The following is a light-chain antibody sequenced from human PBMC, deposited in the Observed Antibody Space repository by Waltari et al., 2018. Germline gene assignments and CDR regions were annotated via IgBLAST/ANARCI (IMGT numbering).Light chain of an antibody. V-gene: IGKV1-39*01. CDR1: QSISSY. J-gene: IGKJ4*01. CDR3: QQSFSTPLT. Sequence: DIQMTQSPSSLSAYLGDSVPITCRASQSISSYLNWYQQKPGVAPKLLIYAASSLRNGVPSRFSGSGSGTDFSLTISSLQPEDFATYYCQQSFSTPLTFGGGTKVEIK. CDR2: AAS.